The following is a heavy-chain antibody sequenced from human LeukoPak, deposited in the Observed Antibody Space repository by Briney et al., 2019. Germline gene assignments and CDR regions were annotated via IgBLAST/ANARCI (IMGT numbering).Heavy chain of an antibody. J-gene: IGHJ4*02. D-gene: IGHD5-18*01. CDR2: ISAYNGNT. V-gene: IGHV1-18*01. CDR3: VRDLGVDTSMIFFDY. CDR1: GYTFTSFG. Sequence: SVKVSCKASGYTFTSFGISWLRQAPGQGLGWMGWISAYNGNTKSAQKFQGRVTLTTDTSTSTAYMELRSLRSDDTAVFYCVRDLGVDTSMIFFDYWGQGALVTVSS.